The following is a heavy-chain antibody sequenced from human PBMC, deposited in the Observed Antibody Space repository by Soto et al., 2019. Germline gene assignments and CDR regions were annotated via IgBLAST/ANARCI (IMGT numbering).Heavy chain of an antibody. CDR2: IRGSGGST. J-gene: IGHJ4*02. V-gene: IGHV3-23*01. Sequence: GGSLRLSCAASGFTLSSYAMSWVRQAPGKGLEWVSGIRGSGGSTYYADSVKGRFTISRDNSKNTLYLQMISLRAEDTAVYYCAKDRDSSGWRFDYWGQGTLVTVSS. CDR3: AKDRDSSGWRFDY. D-gene: IGHD6-19*01. CDR1: GFTLSSYA.